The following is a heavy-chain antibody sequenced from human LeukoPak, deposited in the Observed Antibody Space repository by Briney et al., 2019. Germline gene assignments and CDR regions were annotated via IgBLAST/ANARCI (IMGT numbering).Heavy chain of an antibody. CDR2: IYTSGST. Sequence: SETLSLTCTVSGGSISSGSYYWSWIRQPAGKGLEWIGRIYTSGSTNYNPSLKSRVTISVDTSKNQFSLKLSSVTAADTAVYYCARDLGELDAPDYWGQGILVTVSS. CDR3: ARDLGELDAPDY. D-gene: IGHD3-10*01. J-gene: IGHJ4*02. V-gene: IGHV4-61*02. CDR1: GGSISSGSYY.